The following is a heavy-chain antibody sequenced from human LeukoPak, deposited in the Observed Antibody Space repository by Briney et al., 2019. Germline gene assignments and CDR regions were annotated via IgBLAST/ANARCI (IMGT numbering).Heavy chain of an antibody. D-gene: IGHD3-16*01. CDR3: AKGGYDYALSASHLDY. Sequence: GGSLRLSCAASGFTFTSYAMSWVRQAPGKRLEWVSAISGSGGSTYYADSVKGRFTISRDNSKNTLYLQMNSLRAEDTAVYYCAKGGYDYALSASHLDYWGQGTLVTVSS. CDR1: GFTFTSYA. CDR2: ISGSGGST. V-gene: IGHV3-23*01. J-gene: IGHJ4*02.